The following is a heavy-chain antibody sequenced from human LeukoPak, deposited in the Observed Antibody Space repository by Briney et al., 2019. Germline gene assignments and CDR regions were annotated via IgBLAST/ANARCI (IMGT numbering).Heavy chain of an antibody. CDR3: ARGQGRYYGSGRPEYFQH. Sequence: SETLSLTCTVSGGSISSSSYYWGWIRQPPGKGLEWIGSIYYSGSTYYNPSLKSRVTISVDTSKNQFSLKLSSVTAADTAVYYCARGQGRYYGSGRPEYFQHWGQGTLVTVSS. CDR2: IYYSGST. V-gene: IGHV4-39*01. D-gene: IGHD3-10*01. J-gene: IGHJ1*01. CDR1: GGSISSSSYY.